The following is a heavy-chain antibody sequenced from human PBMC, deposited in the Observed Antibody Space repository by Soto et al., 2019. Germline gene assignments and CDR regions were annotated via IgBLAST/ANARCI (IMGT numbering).Heavy chain of an antibody. J-gene: IGHJ5*02. V-gene: IGHV6-1*01. CDR1: GDSVSSNSAA. CDR3: ARDYYGSGKKGVYNWFDP. Sequence: SQTLSLTCAISGDSVSSNSAAWNWIRQSPSRGLEWLGRTYYRSKWYNDYAVSVKSRITINPDTSKNQFSLQLNSVTPEDTAVSYCARDYYGSGKKGVYNWFDPWGQGTLVTVSS. D-gene: IGHD3-10*01. CDR2: TYYRSKWYN.